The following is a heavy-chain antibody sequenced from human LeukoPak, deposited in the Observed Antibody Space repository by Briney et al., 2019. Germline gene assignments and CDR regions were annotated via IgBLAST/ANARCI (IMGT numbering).Heavy chain of an antibody. CDR2: IIPIFGTA. CDR1: GGTFSSYA. Sequence: SVKVSCKASGGTFSSYAISWVRQAPGQGLEWMGGIIPIFGTANYAQKFQGRVTITADESTSTAYMELGSLRSEDTAVYYCARGYVSGSGGSLFDYWGQGTLVTVSS. J-gene: IGHJ4*02. CDR3: ARGYVSGSGGSLFDY. D-gene: IGHD2-15*01. V-gene: IGHV1-69*13.